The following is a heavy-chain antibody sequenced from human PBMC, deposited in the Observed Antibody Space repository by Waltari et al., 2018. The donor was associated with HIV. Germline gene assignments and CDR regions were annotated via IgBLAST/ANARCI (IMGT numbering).Heavy chain of an antibody. CDR2: IIPVLHTA. D-gene: IGHD5-12*01. CDR3: ARGRGIHLGMDV. J-gene: IGHJ6*02. V-gene: IGHV1-69*04. Sequence: QVRLVQSGAEVKKPGSSVKISCKASGDTFSSNAVTWVRQAPGQGLEWMGMIIPVLHTADYAQKFQCRVTITVDRSTATVYMELSSLRSDDTAVYYCARGRGIHLGMDVWGQGTTVTVSS. CDR1: GDTFSSNA.